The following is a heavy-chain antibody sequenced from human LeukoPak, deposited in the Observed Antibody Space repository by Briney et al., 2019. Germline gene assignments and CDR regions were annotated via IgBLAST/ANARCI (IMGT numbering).Heavy chain of an antibody. CDR3: TRESGSYHGNDY. V-gene: IGHV1-2*06. CDR1: GYTFTGYY. Sequence: ASVKVSCKASGYTFTGYYMHWVRQAPGQGLEWMGRINPNNGATSYAQKLQGRVTITGDTSISTAYMELSSLRSDDTAVYYCTRESGSYHGNDYWGQGTLVTVSS. CDR2: INPNNGAT. D-gene: IGHD1-26*01. J-gene: IGHJ4*02.